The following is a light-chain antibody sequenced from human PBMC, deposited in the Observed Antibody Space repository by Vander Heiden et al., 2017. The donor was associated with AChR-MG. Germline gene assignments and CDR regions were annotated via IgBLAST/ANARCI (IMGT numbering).Light chain of an antibody. J-gene: IGKJ1*01. CDR1: QSLTTW. CDR3: QQYTSYPWT. CDR2: KGS. Sequence: DIQLPQSPSTLSASVGPRVTITCRASQSLTTWLAWYQQKPGKAPKLLIYKGSSLQSGVPSRFSGSGSGTDFTLTISSLQPDDFAADYCQQYTSYPWTFGQGTKVEIK. V-gene: IGKV1-5*03.